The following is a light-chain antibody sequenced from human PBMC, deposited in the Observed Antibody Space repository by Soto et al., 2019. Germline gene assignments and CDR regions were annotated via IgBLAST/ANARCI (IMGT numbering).Light chain of an antibody. CDR3: SSYTSSSLLV. CDR1: SSDVGGYNS. CDR2: DVS. J-gene: IGLJ2*01. V-gene: IGLV2-14*01. Sequence: QAVVTQPASVSGSPGQSITISCTGTSSDVGGYNSVSWYQQHPGKAPKLMIYDVSHRPSGVSDRFSGSKSGNTAALTISGLQAEDEADYYCSSYTSSSLLVFGGGTKLTVL.